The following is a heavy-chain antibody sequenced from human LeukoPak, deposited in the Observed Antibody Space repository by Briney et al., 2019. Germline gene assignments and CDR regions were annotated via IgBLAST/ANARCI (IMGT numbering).Heavy chain of an antibody. D-gene: IGHD2-15*01. Sequence: GGSLRLTCAASGFTFRSYWMSRVRQAPGKGLEWVANIKQEGSEKYYVDSVKGRFTISRDNAKNSLYLQMNSLRAEDTAVYYCASTEGLVAATYFDYWGQGTLVTVSS. J-gene: IGHJ4*02. CDR3: ASTEGLVAATYFDY. V-gene: IGHV3-7*03. CDR2: IKQEGSEK. CDR1: GFTFRSYW.